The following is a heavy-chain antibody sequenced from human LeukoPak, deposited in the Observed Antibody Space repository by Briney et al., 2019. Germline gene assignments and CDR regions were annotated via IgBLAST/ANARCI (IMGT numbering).Heavy chain of an antibody. V-gene: IGHV3-9*01. J-gene: IGHJ3*02. D-gene: IGHD4-17*01. Sequence: PGGSLRLSCAASGFTFDDYAMHWVRQAPGKGLEWVSGISWNSGSIGYADSVKGRFTISRDNAKNSLYLQMNSLRAEDTALYYCAKAQAVQYGDYFREDAFDIWGQGTMVTVSS. CDR1: GFTFDDYA. CDR2: ISWNSGSI. CDR3: AKAQAVQYGDYFREDAFDI.